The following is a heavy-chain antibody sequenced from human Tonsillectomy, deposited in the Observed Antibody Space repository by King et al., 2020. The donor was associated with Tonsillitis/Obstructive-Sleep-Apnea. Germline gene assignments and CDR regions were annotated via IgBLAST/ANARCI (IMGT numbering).Heavy chain of an antibody. CDR2: ISWNSGSI. Sequence: QLVQSGGGLVQPGRSLRLSCAASGFTFDDYAMHWVRQAPGKGLEWVSGISWNSGSIGYADSVKGRFTISRDNAKNSLYLQMNSLRAEDTALYYCAKGLIYFDYWGQGTLVTVSS. D-gene: IGHD2-21*01. CDR3: AKGLIYFDY. CDR1: GFTFDDYA. J-gene: IGHJ4*02. V-gene: IGHV3-9*01.